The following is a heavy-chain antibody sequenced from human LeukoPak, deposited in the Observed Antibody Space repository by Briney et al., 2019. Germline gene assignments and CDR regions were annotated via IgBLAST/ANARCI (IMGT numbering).Heavy chain of an antibody. CDR3: ARGYQTGYSSSWYNWFDP. V-gene: IGHV3-30*04. CDR2: ISYDGSNK. CDR1: VFTFSSYA. Sequence: GGSLRLSCAASVFTFSSYAMHWVRQAPGKGLEWVAVISYDGSNKYYADSVKGRFTISRDNSKNTLYLQMNSLRAEDTAVYYCARGYQTGYSSSWYNWFDPWGQGTLVTVSS. D-gene: IGHD6-13*01. J-gene: IGHJ5*02.